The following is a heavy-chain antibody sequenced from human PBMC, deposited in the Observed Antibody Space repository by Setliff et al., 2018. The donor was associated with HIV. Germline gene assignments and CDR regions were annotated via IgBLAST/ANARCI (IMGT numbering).Heavy chain of an antibody. CDR3: ARTPSRGGFDY. Sequence: ASVKVSCKASGGTFSSYAISWVRQAPGQGLEWMGGIIPIFGTANYAQKFQCRVTITADESTSTAYMELSSLRSEDTAVYYCARTPSRGGFDYWGQGTLVTVSS. CDR1: GGTFSSYA. V-gene: IGHV1-69*13. J-gene: IGHJ4*02. D-gene: IGHD3-16*01. CDR2: IIPIFGTA.